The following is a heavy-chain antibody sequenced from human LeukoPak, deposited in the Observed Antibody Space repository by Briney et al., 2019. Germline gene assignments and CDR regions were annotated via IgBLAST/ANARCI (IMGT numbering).Heavy chain of an antibody. CDR1: GFTFSSYA. V-gene: IGHV3-30*02. CDR3: AGTPHPEYYDSSGYYRSFDY. CDR2: IHYDGSNN. Sequence: PGGSLRLSCAASGFTFSSYAMHWVRQAPGKGLEWVAFIHYDGSNNYYADSVKGRFTISRDNAKNTLYLQMNSLRAEDTAVYYCAGTPHPEYYDSSGYYRSFDYWGQGTLVTVSS. J-gene: IGHJ4*02. D-gene: IGHD3-22*01.